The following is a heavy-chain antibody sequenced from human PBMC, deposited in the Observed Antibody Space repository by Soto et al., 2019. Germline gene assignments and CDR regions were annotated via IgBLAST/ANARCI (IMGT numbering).Heavy chain of an antibody. CDR2: IYSSGSA. V-gene: IGHV4-61*08. J-gene: IGHJ6*02. CDR3: ARGFSSVSMDA. Sequence: LSLTCTVSGDSVSSGGCYWSRIRQPPGKGLEWIGYIYSSGSANYNPSLKSRVTISRDTSKNQISLKVASVTAADTAGYYCARGFSSVSMDAWGQGTTVTVSS. CDR1: GDSVSSGGCY. D-gene: IGHD6-19*01.